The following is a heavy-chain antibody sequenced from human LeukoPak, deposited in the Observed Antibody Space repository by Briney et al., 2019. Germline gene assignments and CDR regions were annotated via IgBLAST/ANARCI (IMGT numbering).Heavy chain of an antibody. CDR3: AREKDVDTAMVKGGFDY. Sequence: GGSLRLSCAAPGFTFSSYWMHWVRQAPGKGLVWVSRINSDGIITNYADSVKGLFTISRDNAKNTLYLQMNSLRAEDTAVYYCAREKDVDTAMVKGGFDYWGQGTLVTVSS. D-gene: IGHD5-18*01. J-gene: IGHJ4*02. V-gene: IGHV3-74*01. CDR1: GFTFSSYW. CDR2: INSDGIIT.